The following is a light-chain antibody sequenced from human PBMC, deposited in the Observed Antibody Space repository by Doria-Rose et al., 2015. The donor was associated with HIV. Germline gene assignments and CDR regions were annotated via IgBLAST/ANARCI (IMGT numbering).Light chain of an antibody. J-gene: IGKJ3*01. V-gene: IGKV3-11*01. Sequence: NPIQAPNLLIYDDSNRATGIPARFRGSGSGTDFTLTISSRAPEDFAVSFCQQRSNWPPIFTFGPGTKVDF. CDR2: DDS. CDR3: QQRSNWPPIFT.